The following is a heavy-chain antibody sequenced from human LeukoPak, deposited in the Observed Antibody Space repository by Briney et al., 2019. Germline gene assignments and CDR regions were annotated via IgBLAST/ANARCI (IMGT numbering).Heavy chain of an antibody. CDR1: GGSISSHY. V-gene: IGHV4-59*11. J-gene: IGHJ1*01. CDR3: ARASGYFQH. Sequence: SETLSLTCTVSGGSISSHYWSWIRQPPGKGLEWIGYIYYSGSTNYNPSLKSRVTISVDTSKNQFSLKLSSVTAADTAVYYCARASGYFQHWGQGTLVIVSS. CDR2: IYYSGST.